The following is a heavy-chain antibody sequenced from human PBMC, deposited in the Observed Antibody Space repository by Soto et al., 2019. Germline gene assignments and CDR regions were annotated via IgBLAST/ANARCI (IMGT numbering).Heavy chain of an antibody. Sequence: GGSLRLSCAASGFTLSTYWMSWVRQAPGKGLEWVANIKEDGSEKYYVDSVKGRFTISRDNAKNSLYLQMNTLRAEDTALYYYASYCSSTRCRSSWGQGTLASVSS. CDR3: ASYCSSTRCRSS. D-gene: IGHD2-2*01. J-gene: IGHJ5*02. CDR1: GFTLSTYW. V-gene: IGHV3-7*05. CDR2: IKEDGSEK.